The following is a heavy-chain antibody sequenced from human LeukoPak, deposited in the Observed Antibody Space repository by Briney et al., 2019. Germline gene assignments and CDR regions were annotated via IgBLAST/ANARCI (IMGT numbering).Heavy chain of an antibody. J-gene: IGHJ4*02. Sequence: SETLSLTCTVSGGSISSGSYYWSWIRQPAGKGLEWIGRIYTSGSTNYNPSLKSRVTISVDTSKNQFSLNLSSVTAADTAVYYCARGVFSDYWGQGTLVTVSS. D-gene: IGHD6-13*01. CDR2: IYTSGST. V-gene: IGHV4-61*02. CDR3: ARGVFSDY. CDR1: GGSISSGSYY.